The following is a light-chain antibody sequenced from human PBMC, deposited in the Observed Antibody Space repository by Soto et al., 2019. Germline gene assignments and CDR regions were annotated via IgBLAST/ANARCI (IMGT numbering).Light chain of an antibody. CDR3: QAYDRAPT. J-gene: IGKJ1*01. V-gene: IGKV1-27*01. CDR2: TAS. CDR1: HGIGTA. Sequence: DIQMTQSPSSLSASVGDRVTITCRPSHGIGTALAWYQQKPGAVPKLLVHTASTLQSGVPSRFSDSGSGTDFTLTIRRLQPQDVATYYRQAYDRAPTFGRGNKVEI.